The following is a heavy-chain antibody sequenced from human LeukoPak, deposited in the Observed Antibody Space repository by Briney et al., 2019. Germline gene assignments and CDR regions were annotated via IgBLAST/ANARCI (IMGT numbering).Heavy chain of an antibody. CDR3: ATYSGYALHDAFDI. D-gene: IGHD5-12*01. V-gene: IGHV1-46*01. CDR1: GYTFTSYY. CDR2: INPSGGST. Sequence: ASVKVSCKASGYTFTSYYMHWVRQAPGQGLEWVGIINPSGGSTNYAQKFQGRVTMTEDTSTDTAYMELSSLRSEDTAVYYCATYSGYALHDAFDIWGQGTMVTVSS. J-gene: IGHJ3*02.